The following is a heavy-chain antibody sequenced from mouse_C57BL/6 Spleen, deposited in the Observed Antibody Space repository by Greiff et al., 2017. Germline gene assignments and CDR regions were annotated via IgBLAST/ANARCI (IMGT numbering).Heavy chain of an antibody. V-gene: IGHV5-17*01. D-gene: IGHD1-1*01. CDR3: ARDYVSSYDY. CDR2: ISSGSSTI. Sequence: EVKLVESGGGLVKPGGSLKLSCAASGFTFSDYGMHWVRQAPEKGLAWVAYISSGSSTIYYADTVKGRFTISRDNAKNTLFLQMTSLRTEDTAMYYCARDYVSSYDYWGQGTTLTVSS. J-gene: IGHJ2*01. CDR1: GFTFSDYG.